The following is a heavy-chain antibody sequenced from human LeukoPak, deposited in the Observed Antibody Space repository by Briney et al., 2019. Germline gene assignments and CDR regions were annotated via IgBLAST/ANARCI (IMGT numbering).Heavy chain of an antibody. Sequence: PSQTLSLTXTVSGGSISSGSYYWSWIRQPAGKGLEWIGRIYTSGSTNYNPSLKSRVTISVDTSKNQFSLKLSSVTAADTAVYYCARERHDFWSGHDYWGQGTLVTVSS. V-gene: IGHV4-61*02. CDR2: IYTSGST. CDR3: ARERHDFWSGHDY. D-gene: IGHD3-3*01. J-gene: IGHJ4*02. CDR1: GGSISSGSYY.